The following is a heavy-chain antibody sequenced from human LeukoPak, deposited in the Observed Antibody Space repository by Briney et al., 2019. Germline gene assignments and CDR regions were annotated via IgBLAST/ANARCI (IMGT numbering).Heavy chain of an antibody. D-gene: IGHD3-16*01. V-gene: IGHV3-74*01. CDR2: INTDTRGT. CDR3: ARAGAYHFDN. Sequence: GGSLRLSCAASGFTFTDYWMYWVRQVPGKGLVWVSIINTDTRGTYYADSVKGRFTISRVNTKSILYLQMDSLRAEDTAAYYCARAGAYHFDNWGQGTLVTVSS. CDR1: GFTFTDYW. J-gene: IGHJ4*02.